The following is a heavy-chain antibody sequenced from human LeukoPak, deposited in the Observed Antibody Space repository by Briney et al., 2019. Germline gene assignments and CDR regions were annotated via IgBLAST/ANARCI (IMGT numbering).Heavy chain of an antibody. J-gene: IGHJ4*02. CDR1: GGSFGGYY. V-gene: IGHV4-34*01. D-gene: IGHD4-11*01. CDR2: INHSGST. Sequence: SETLSLTCAVYGGSFGGYYWSWIRQPPGKGLEWIGEINHSGSTNYNPSLKSRVTISVDTSKNQFSLKLSPVTAADTAVYYCARKDSNLDYWGQGTLVTVSS. CDR3: ARKDSNLDY.